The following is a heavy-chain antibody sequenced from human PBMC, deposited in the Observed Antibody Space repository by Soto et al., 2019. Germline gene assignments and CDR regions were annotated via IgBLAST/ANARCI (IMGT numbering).Heavy chain of an antibody. J-gene: IGHJ5*02. CDR1: GYTFTTYG. CDR3: ARLFCGADNCYGWFDP. D-gene: IGHD2-21*01. CDR2: INAYNGYT. V-gene: IGHV1-18*01. Sequence: GASVKVSCKASGYTFTTYGISWVRQAPGQGLEWMGWINAYNGYTNYAQKIQDRLTLTVDTSTSTAYMDLRSLRSDYTAVYYCARLFCGADNCYGWFDPWGQGSLVTVSS.